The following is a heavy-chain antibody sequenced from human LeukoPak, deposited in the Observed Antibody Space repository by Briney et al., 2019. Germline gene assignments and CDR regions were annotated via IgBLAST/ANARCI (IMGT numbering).Heavy chain of an antibody. Sequence: SETLSLTCAVYGGSFSGYYWGWVRQPPGKGLEWIGEVHLDGRTNYNPSLKSRLIMSVDLPENHISLKLTSVTAADTAVYYCAREGGFYRPLDYSGQGTLVTVSS. V-gene: IGHV4-34*10. J-gene: IGHJ4*02. CDR3: AREGGFYRPLDY. CDR1: GGSFSGYY. CDR2: VHLDGRT. D-gene: IGHD3-3*01.